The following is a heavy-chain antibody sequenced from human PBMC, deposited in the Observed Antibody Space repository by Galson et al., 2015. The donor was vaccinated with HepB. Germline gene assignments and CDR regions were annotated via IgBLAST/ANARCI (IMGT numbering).Heavy chain of an antibody. CDR3: VPIAAAGLQGFDY. J-gene: IGHJ4*02. Sequence: SLRLSCAASGFTFSSYWMSWVRQAPGKGLEWVANIKQDGSEKYYVDSVKGRFTISRDNAKNSLYLQMNSLRAEDTAVYYCVPIAAAGLQGFDYWGQGTLVTVSS. D-gene: IGHD6-13*01. CDR2: IKQDGSEK. V-gene: IGHV3-7*03. CDR1: GFTFSSYW.